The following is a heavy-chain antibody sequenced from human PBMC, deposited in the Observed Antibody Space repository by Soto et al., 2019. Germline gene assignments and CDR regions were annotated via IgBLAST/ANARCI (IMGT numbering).Heavy chain of an antibody. D-gene: IGHD3-3*01. Sequence: EVQLLESGGGFVKPGGSLRLSCEGPGFIFSSHPMSGVRQAPGKGLEWVSSVSGSGASVHLPDFLKGRFSSSRDNSKNTVYLELNNLRVDDTAVYYCAKDLPLWSGYSFSENHWGQGTLVTVSS. V-gene: IGHV3-23*01. CDR2: VSGSGASV. CDR1: GFIFSSHP. J-gene: IGHJ5*02. CDR3: AKDLPLWSGYSFSENH.